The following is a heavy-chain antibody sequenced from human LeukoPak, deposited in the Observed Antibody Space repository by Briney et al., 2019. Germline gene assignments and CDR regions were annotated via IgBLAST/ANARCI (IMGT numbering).Heavy chain of an antibody. Sequence: SETLSLTCTVSGGSISSSSYYWGWIRQPPGKGLEWIGSIYYSGSTYYNPSLKSRVTISVDTSKNQFSLKLSSVTAADTAVYYCARDRRYSDGRFDPWGQGTLVTVSS. V-gene: IGHV4-39*07. CDR3: ARDRRYSDGRFDP. D-gene: IGHD5-18*01. CDR2: IYYSGST. CDR1: GGSISSSSYY. J-gene: IGHJ5*02.